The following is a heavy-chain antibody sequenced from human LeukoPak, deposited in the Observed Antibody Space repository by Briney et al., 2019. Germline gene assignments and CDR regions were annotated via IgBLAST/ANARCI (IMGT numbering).Heavy chain of an antibody. J-gene: IGHJ4*02. CDR3: ARVRWDTVMGFDY. CDR2: INSDGSST. D-gene: IGHD5-18*01. V-gene: IGHV3-74*01. CDR1: GFTSSNYW. Sequence: PGGSLRLSCAASGFTSSNYWMYWVRQAPGKGLVWVSHINSDGSSTTYADSVKGRFTISRDSAKNTLYLQMNSLRAGDTAVYYCARVRWDTVMGFDYWGQGTLVTVSS.